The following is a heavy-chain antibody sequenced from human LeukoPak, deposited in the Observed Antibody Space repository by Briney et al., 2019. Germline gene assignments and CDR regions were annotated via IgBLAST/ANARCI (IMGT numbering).Heavy chain of an antibody. D-gene: IGHD1-26*01. CDR1: GGSISNSY. CDR2: IQYTGST. Sequence: SETLSLTCTVSGGSISNSYWSWIRQPPGKGLEWIGYIQYTGSTNYNPSLKSRVTISVDTSKRQFSLKLTSVTAADTAVYYCARSAVIRGVGYFDYWGQGTLVTVSS. J-gene: IGHJ4*02. CDR3: ARSAVIRGVGYFDY. V-gene: IGHV4-59*01.